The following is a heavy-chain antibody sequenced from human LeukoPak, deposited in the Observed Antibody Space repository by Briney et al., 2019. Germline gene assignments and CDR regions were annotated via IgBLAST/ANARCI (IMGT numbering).Heavy chain of an antibody. CDR1: GFTFSSYA. CDR2: ISGSGGST. Sequence: GGSLRLSCAASGFTFSSYAMSWVRQAPGKGLEWVSAISGSGGSTYYADSVKGRFTISRDNSKNTLYLQMNSLRAEDTAVYYCARGIRRLRWYLDAFDIWGQGTMVTVSS. D-gene: IGHD4-17*01. J-gene: IGHJ3*02. CDR3: ARGIRRLRWYLDAFDI. V-gene: IGHV3-23*01.